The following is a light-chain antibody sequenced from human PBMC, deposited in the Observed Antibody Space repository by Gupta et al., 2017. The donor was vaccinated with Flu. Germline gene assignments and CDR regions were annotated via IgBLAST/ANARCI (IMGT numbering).Light chain of an antibody. CDR1: SSDVGGYNY. V-gene: IGLV2-14*01. Sequence: QSALPQPASVSGSPGQSITIYCTGTSSDVGGYNYVSWYQQHPGKAPKLMIYEVSNRPSGVSNRFSGSKSGNTASLTISGLQAEDEADYYCSSYTSSNTPVFGTGTKVTVL. J-gene: IGLJ1*01. CDR3: SSYTSSNTPV. CDR2: EVS.